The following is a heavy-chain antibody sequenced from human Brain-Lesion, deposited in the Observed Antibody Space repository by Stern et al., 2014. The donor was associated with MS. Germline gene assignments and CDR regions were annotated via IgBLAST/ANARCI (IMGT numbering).Heavy chain of an antibody. CDR1: GYTLTELS. CDR2: FDPEDGET. Sequence: VQLVESGAEVKKPGASVKVSCKVSGYTLTELSMHWVRQAPRKGLEWMGGFDPEDGETIYAKKFQGRVTMTEDPSTDTAYMELSSLRSEDTAVYYCATLSPGAGGNYYRHFDYWGQGTLVTVSS. D-gene: IGHD1-26*01. V-gene: IGHV1-24*01. J-gene: IGHJ4*02. CDR3: ATLSPGAGGNYYRHFDY.